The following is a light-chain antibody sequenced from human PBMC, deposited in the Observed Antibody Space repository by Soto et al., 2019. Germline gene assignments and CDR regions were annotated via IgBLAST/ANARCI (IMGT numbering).Light chain of an antibody. CDR2: AAS. CDR3: QQSYSSPWT. Sequence: DIQMTQSPSSLSASVGDRVTISCRSSQSIGTYLSWYQQKPGRARKLQIYAASNLQSGVPSRFSGSGSGTDFTLTIRSLQPEDFGTYFCQQSYSSPWTFGQGTKVDIK. V-gene: IGKV1-39*01. CDR1: QSIGTY. J-gene: IGKJ1*01.